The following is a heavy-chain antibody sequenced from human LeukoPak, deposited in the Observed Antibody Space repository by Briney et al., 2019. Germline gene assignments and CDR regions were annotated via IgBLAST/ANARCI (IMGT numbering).Heavy chain of an antibody. Sequence: KPSETLSLTCPVSGDSVIRSRYYWCWIRQPPGNVLEWIGSIYYTGSTYYKPSLESRVTISVNASKNQISLKLSSVTAADTAVYVCSRQNSFDYLSPIDSRGQGTLVTVSS. V-gene: IGHV4-39*01. CDR1: GDSVIRSRYY. D-gene: IGHD3-9*01. J-gene: IGHJ4*02. CDR2: IYYTGST. CDR3: SRQNSFDYLSPIDS.